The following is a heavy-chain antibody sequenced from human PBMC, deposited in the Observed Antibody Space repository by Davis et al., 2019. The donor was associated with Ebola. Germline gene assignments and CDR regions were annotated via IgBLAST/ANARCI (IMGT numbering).Heavy chain of an antibody. CDR3: VSSATTYYYYGMDV. CDR1: GFTFSSYS. V-gene: IGHV3-21*01. Sequence: ESLKISCAASGFTFSSYSMNWVRQAPGKGLEWVSSISSSSSYIYYADSVKGRFTISRDNAKNSLYLQMNSLRAEDTAVYYCVSSATTYYYYGMDVWGQGTTVTVSS. CDR2: ISSSSSYI. D-gene: IGHD3-22*01. J-gene: IGHJ6*02.